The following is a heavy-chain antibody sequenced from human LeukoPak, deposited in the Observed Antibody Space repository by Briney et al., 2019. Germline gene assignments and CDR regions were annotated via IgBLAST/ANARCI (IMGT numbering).Heavy chain of an antibody. CDR1: GFTLSSHA. D-gene: IGHD3-3*01. CDR2: ISSSSSYI. CDR3: ARDSISYYDFWSGYFLDY. Sequence: GGSLRLSCAASGFTLSSHAMSWVRQAPGKGLEWVSSISSSSSYIYYADSVKGRFTISRDNAKNSLYLQMNSLRAEDTAVYYCARDSISYYDFWSGYFLDYWGQGTLVTVSS. J-gene: IGHJ4*02. V-gene: IGHV3-21*01.